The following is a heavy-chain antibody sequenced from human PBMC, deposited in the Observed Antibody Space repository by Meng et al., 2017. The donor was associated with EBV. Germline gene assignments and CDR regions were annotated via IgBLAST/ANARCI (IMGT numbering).Heavy chain of an antibody. CDR3: ARDGRLYDTPSPFDY. V-gene: IGHV1-18*01. CDR2: ISAYNGNT. J-gene: IGHJ4*02. D-gene: IGHD3-22*01. Sequence: QGQVVQPGVEVKKPGVQVKVSCKASIYTFTRYGISWVQQAPGQGLEWMGWISAYNGNTNYAQKLQGRVTMTTDTSTSTAYMELRSPRSDHTAVYYCARDGRLYDTPSPFDYWGQGTLVTVSS. CDR1: IYTFTRYG.